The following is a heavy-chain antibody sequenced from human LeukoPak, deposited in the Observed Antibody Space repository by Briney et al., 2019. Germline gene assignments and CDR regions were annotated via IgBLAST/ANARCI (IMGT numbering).Heavy chain of an antibody. CDR1: GYTLTELS. V-gene: IGHV1-24*01. CDR2: FDPEDGET. D-gene: IGHD3-22*01. CDR3: ATDSGRITMIVGAFDI. Sequence: ASVKVSCKVSGYTLTELSMHWVRQAPGKGLEWMGGFDPEDGETIYAQKFQGRVTMIEDTSTDTAYMELSSLRSEDTAVYYCATDSGRITMIVGAFDIWGQGTMVTVSS. J-gene: IGHJ3*02.